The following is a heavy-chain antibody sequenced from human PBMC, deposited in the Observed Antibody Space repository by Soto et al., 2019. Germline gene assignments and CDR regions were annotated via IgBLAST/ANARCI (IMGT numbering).Heavy chain of an antibody. V-gene: IGHV4-34*01. CDR1: GAPFSGYY. Sequence: SETLSLTCAVYGAPFSGYYWTWIRQPPGKGLEWIGEINHTGSTKYNPSLKSRVTISLDTSKNQFSLSLRSVAAADTAVYYCARGREIFGAVTPFEYWGQGTQVTVSS. CDR3: ARGREIFGAVTPFEY. J-gene: IGHJ4*02. D-gene: IGHD3-3*01. CDR2: INHTGST.